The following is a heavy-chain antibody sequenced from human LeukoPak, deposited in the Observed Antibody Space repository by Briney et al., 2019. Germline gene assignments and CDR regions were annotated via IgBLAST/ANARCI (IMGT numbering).Heavy chain of an antibody. J-gene: IGHJ5*02. CDR3: ATDRRRFLEWPGPMNWFDP. CDR1: GYTLTELS. V-gene: IGHV1-24*01. CDR2: FDPEDGET. Sequence: GASVKVSCKVSGYTLTELSMHWVRQAPRKGLEWMGGFDPEDGETIYAQKFQGRVTMTEDTSTDTAYMELSSLRSEDTAVYYCATDRRRFLEWPGPMNWFDPWGQGTLVTVSS. D-gene: IGHD3-3*01.